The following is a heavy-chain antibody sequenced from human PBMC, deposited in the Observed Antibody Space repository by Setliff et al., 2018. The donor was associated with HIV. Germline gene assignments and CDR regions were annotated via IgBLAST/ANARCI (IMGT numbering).Heavy chain of an antibody. D-gene: IGHD3-10*01. CDR2: MNPNSGNT. Sequence: GASVKVSCKASGYTFTTYDINWVRQATGQGLEWMGWMNPNSGNTGYTQEFQGRVTMTRNTSISTAYMELSSLRSEDTAVYYCAIAYYGSGSHNAFDIWGQGTMVTVSS. J-gene: IGHJ3*02. CDR1: GYTFTTYD. V-gene: IGHV1-8*02. CDR3: AIAYYGSGSHNAFDI.